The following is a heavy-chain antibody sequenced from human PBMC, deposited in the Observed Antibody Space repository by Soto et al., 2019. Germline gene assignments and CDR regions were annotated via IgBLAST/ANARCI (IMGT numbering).Heavy chain of an antibody. Sequence: SVKVSCKASGGTFDSYVISWLRQAPGQGLEWMGGIMPIFGTPNYAQKFRGRVTISADESTSAAYLELSSLTSDDTAVYYCARVHSSGIFYFVDPWGQGTLVTVSS. V-gene: IGHV1-69*13. J-gene: IGHJ5*02. CDR3: ARVHSSGIFYFVDP. CDR1: GGTFDSYV. CDR2: IMPIFGTP. D-gene: IGHD3-10*01.